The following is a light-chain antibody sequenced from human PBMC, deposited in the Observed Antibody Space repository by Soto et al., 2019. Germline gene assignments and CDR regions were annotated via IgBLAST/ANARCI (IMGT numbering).Light chain of an antibody. CDR1: QGIRDD. V-gene: IGKV1-6*02. CDR3: LQDYNYRWT. Sequence: AIQMTQSPSSLSAFVGDRLTITCRASQGIRDDLGRYQQKPGKAPEVLIYAASSLQSGVPSRFSGSGSGTDFTLTISCLQPEDFATYYCLQDYNYRWTFGQGTKV. J-gene: IGKJ1*01. CDR2: AAS.